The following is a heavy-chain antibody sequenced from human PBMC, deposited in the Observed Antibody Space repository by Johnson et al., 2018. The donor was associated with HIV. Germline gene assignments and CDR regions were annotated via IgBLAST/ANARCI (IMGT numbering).Heavy chain of an antibody. CDR1: GFTFNTYW. Sequence: VQLVESGGGLVQPGGSLRLSCAASGFTFNTYWMNWVRQAPGKGLEWVANIKQDGSEKFYVDSVKGRFTISRDNAKSSLYLQMNSLRDGDTAAYYWARGAHSHTHAFDIWGQGTMVTVSS. D-gene: IGHD6-13*01. CDR3: ARGAHSHTHAFDI. CDR2: IKQDGSEK. V-gene: IGHV3-7*05. J-gene: IGHJ3*02.